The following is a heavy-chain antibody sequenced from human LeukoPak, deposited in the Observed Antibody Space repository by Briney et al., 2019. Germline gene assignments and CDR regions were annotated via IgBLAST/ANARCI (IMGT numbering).Heavy chain of an antibody. CDR3: TRGGASAY. D-gene: IGHD4/OR15-4a*01. CDR2: ISGSGGGT. V-gene: IGHV3-23*01. J-gene: IGHJ4*02. Sequence: PGGSLRLSCVASGFTFHNYGMSWVRQAPGKGLEWVSAISGSGGGTYYADSVKGRFTISRDNSKNTLYLQMNSLRAEDTAVYYCTRGGASAYWGQGTLVTVSS. CDR1: GFTFHNYG.